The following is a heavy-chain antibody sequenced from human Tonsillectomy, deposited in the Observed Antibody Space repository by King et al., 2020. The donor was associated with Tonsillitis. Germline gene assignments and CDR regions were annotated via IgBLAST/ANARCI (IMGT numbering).Heavy chain of an antibody. CDR2: IIVSGGYT. V-gene: IGHV3-23*04. J-gene: IGHJ4*02. CDR3: AKGITYSDY. CDR1: GFPFSSYA. D-gene: IGHD1-14*01. Sequence: VQLVESGGGLVQPGGSLRLSCAASGFPFSSYAMSWARQAPGKGLEWVLAIIVSGGYTYYADSGKGRFTISRDNSKNTLYLQMNSLRAEDTAVYYCAKGITYSDYWGQGTLVTVSS.